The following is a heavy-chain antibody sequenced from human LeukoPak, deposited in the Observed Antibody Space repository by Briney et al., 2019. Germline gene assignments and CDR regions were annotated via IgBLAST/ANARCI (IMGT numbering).Heavy chain of an antibody. J-gene: IGHJ3*02. CDR1: GFSFSNYS. D-gene: IGHD2-21*02. CDR3: AREPHDFHEEDGFDI. Sequence: GGCLRLSCAASGFSFSNYSMYWVRQAPGEGLEWVSSISSRSTYIYYTESVKGRFTISRDNAKNSLFLQMNSLRAEDSAVYYCAREPHDFHEEDGFDIWGQGTLVTVSS. V-gene: IGHV3-21*01. CDR2: ISSRSTYI.